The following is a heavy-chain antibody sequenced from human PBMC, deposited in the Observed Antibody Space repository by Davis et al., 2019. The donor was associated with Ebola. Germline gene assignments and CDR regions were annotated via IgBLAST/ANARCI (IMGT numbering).Heavy chain of an antibody. V-gene: IGHV1-69*08. CDR2: ITPILGAA. CDR1: GGTFSSYI. D-gene: IGHD6-13*01. J-gene: IGHJ3*02. CDR3: ARCKYSSSCLDAFDI. Sequence: AASVKVSCKASGGTFSSYIFTWVRQAPGQGLEWMGRITPILGAANYAQKFQGRVTITADKSTSTAYMEVSSLRSEDTAVYYCARCKYSSSCLDAFDIWGQGTMVTVSS.